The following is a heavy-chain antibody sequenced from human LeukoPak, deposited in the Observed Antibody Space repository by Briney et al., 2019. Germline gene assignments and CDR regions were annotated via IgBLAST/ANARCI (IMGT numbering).Heavy chain of an antibody. CDR1: GDSISSYY. CDR3: ARVIVGATKFVDY. CDR2: IYYSGST. Sequence: SETLSLTCTVSGDSISSYYWSWIRQPPGKGLEWIGSIYYSGSTYYNPSLKSRVTISVDTSKNQFSLKLSSVTAADTAVYYCARVIVGATKFVDYWGQGTLVTVSS. V-gene: IGHV4-59*05. J-gene: IGHJ4*02. D-gene: IGHD1-26*01.